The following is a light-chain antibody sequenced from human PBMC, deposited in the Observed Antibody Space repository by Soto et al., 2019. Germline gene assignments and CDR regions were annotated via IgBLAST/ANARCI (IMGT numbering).Light chain of an antibody. CDR3: QQYGDSSRT. J-gene: IGKJ1*01. CDR1: QYINTR. CDR2: QTS. V-gene: IGKV3-20*01. Sequence: EIVLTQSPATLSSFPGDRVTLSCRASQYINTRLAWYQHRPGQAPRLLIYQTSIRAAGIPARFSGSGSGTDFTLTISRLEPEDFAVYYCQQYGDSSRTFGQGTKVDIK.